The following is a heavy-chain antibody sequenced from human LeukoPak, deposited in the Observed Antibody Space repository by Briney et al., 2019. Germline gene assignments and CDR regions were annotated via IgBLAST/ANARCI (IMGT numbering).Heavy chain of an antibody. Sequence: QSGGSLRLSCAASGFTFSSYWMHWVRQAPGKGLVWVSRINTDGSSTTYADSVKGRFTISRDNAKNTLYLQMNSLRAEDTAVYYCAREGKSYGLGYWGQGTLVTVSS. D-gene: IGHD5-18*01. CDR1: GFTFSSYW. V-gene: IGHV3-74*01. CDR2: INTDGSST. J-gene: IGHJ4*02. CDR3: AREGKSYGLGY.